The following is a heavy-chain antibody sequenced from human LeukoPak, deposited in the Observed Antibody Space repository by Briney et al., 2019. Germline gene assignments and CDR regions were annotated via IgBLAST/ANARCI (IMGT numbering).Heavy chain of an antibody. CDR1: GGTFSSYA. J-gene: IGHJ4*02. CDR2: IIPILGIA. V-gene: IGHV1-69*04. D-gene: IGHD6-19*01. CDR3: ARVKRSSTWENRSGWYGGFDY. Sequence: SVKVSCKASGGTFSSYAISWVRQAPGQGLEWMGRIIPILGIANYAQKFQGRVTITADKSTSTAYMELSSLRSEDTAVYYCARVKRSSTWENRSGWYGGFDYWGQGTLVTVSS.